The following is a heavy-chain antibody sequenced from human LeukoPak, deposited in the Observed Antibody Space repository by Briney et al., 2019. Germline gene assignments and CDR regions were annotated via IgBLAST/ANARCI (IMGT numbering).Heavy chain of an antibody. D-gene: IGHD2/OR15-2a*01. V-gene: IGHV3-33*01. CDR2: IWYDGSSQ. CDR1: GFSFSSYG. Sequence: SGGSLRLSCAASGFSFSSYGMHWVRQAPGKGLEWVAVIWYDGSSQYYADSVKGRFTISRDNSKNTLFLQMNSLRVEDTAVCYCARDPTQYTTAWYSDYWGQGTLVTVSS. CDR3: ARDPTQYTTAWYSDY. J-gene: IGHJ4*02.